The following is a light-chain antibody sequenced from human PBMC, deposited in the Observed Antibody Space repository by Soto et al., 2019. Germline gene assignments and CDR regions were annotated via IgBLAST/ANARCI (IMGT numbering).Light chain of an antibody. Sequence: DIQMTQSPSSLSASVGDRVTITCRASQSISTYLNWYLQKPGKAPVLLIYAASRLQSGVPTRFNGSGSGTDFTLTISSLQPEDVATYYCQYLNSFPLSFGGGTKVEIK. CDR2: AAS. V-gene: IGKV1-39*01. CDR3: QYLNSFPLS. J-gene: IGKJ4*01. CDR1: QSISTY.